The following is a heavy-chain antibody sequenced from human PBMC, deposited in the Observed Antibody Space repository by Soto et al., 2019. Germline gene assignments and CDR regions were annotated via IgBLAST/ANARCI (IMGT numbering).Heavy chain of an antibody. Sequence: GGSLRLSCATSGFTFAYYALNWIRQAPGRGLEWVGFIRIRASGGTAEYAASVKGRFTISRDDSKSIAYLQMNSLTTEDTAVYYXTRLPVESFRTGYSFDYWGQGTLVTVSS. J-gene: IGHJ4*02. CDR1: GFTFAYYA. V-gene: IGHV3-49*03. CDR2: IRIRASGGTA. D-gene: IGHD3-9*01. CDR3: TRLPVESFRTGYSFDY.